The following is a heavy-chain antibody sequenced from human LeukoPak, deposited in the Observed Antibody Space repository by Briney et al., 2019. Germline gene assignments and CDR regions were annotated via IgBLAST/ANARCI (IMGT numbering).Heavy chain of an antibody. CDR1: GFTFSSYG. J-gene: IGHJ3*02. CDR2: ISGSGGST. Sequence: PGGSLRLSCAASGFTFSSYGMHWVRQAPGKGLEWVSTISGSGGSTYYADSVKGRFTISRDNSKNTLYLQMNSLRAEDTAVYYCAKGREYSSSFDAFDIWGQGTMVAVSS. CDR3: AKGREYSSSFDAFDI. V-gene: IGHV3-23*01. D-gene: IGHD6-6*01.